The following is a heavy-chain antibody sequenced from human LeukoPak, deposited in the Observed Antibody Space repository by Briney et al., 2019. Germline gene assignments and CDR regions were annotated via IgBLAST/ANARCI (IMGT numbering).Heavy chain of an antibody. Sequence: SETLSLTCAVYGGSFSGYYWSWIRQPPGKGLEWIGEINHSGSTNYNPSLKSRVTISVDTSKNQFSLKLSSVTAADTAVYYCASGSYYTFDYWGQGTLVTVSS. D-gene: IGHD1-26*01. V-gene: IGHV4-34*01. CDR3: ASGSYYTFDY. CDR1: GGSFSGYY. J-gene: IGHJ4*02. CDR2: INHSGST.